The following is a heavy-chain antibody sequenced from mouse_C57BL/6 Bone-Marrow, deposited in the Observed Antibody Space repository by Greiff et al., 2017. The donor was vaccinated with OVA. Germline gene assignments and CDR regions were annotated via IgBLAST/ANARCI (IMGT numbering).Heavy chain of an antibody. CDR3: ARENYYGSSWFAY. D-gene: IGHD1-1*01. V-gene: IGHV1-54*01. CDR2: INPGSGGT. J-gene: IGHJ3*01. Sequence: VQLHQSGAELVRPGTSVKVSCKASGYAFTNYLIEWVKQRPGQGLEWIGVINPGSGGTNYNEKLKGKATLTADKSSSTAYLQLSSLTSEDSAVYFCARENYYGSSWFAYWGQGTLVTVSA. CDR1: GYAFTNYL.